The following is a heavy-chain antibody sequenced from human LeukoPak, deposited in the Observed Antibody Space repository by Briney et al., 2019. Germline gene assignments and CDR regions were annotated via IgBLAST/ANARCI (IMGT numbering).Heavy chain of an antibody. CDR2: ISGSDSYI. CDR3: ARDAYCDGDCYYDY. D-gene: IGHD2-21*02. CDR1: GFTFSSYT. J-gene: IGHJ4*02. Sequence: GGSLRLSCAASGFTFSSYTLIWVRQAPGKGLEWVSSISGSDSYIYYADSVKGRFTISRDNAKNSPYLQMNSLRAEDTAVYYCARDAYCDGDCYYDYWGQGTLVTVSS. V-gene: IGHV3-21*01.